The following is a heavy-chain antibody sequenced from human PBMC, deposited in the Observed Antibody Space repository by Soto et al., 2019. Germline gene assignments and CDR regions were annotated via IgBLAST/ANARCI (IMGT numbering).Heavy chain of an antibody. Sequence: GGSLRLSCVASGFSFSTSDMHWVRQAPGKGLEWVAHITIDGSRKYYADSVNGRFTVSRENSKNTVYLQINSLRPDETALYYCTRGPTHGAFDIWGQGTMVTVSS. J-gene: IGHJ3*02. CDR2: ITIDGSRK. CDR3: TRGPTHGAFDI. V-gene: IGHV3-30*03. CDR1: GFSFSTSD.